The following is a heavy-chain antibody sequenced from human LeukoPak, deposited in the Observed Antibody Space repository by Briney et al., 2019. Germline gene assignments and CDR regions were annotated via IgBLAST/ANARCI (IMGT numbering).Heavy chain of an antibody. CDR3: ARFYDYGDRNWFDP. Sequence: ASVKVSCKASGYTFNNYGTSWVRQAPGQGLEWMGWISAYNGYTNYAQNLQGRVTMTTDTSTTTAYMELSSLRSEDTAVYYCARFYDYGDRNWFDPWGQGTLVTVSS. D-gene: IGHD4-17*01. CDR1: GYTFNNYG. V-gene: IGHV1-18*01. J-gene: IGHJ5*02. CDR2: ISAYNGYT.